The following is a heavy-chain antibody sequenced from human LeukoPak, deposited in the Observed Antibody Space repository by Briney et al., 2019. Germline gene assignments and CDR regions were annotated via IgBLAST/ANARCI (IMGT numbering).Heavy chain of an antibody. V-gene: IGHV3-74*01. Sequence: GRSLRLSCAASGFTFSSYAMHWVRQAPGKGLVWVSRINTDGSSTNYADSVKGRFTISRDNAMNTLYLQMNNLRAEDTAVYYCAVRTGLYWGQGTLVSVSS. CDR2: INTDGSST. CDR1: GFTFSSYA. J-gene: IGHJ4*02. D-gene: IGHD3-10*01. CDR3: AVRTGLY.